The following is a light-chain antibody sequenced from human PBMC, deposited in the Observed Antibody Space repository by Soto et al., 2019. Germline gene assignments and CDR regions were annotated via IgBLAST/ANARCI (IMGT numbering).Light chain of an antibody. V-gene: IGLV2-23*01. Sequence: QSVLTQPASVSGSPGQSITIFCTGTSSDVGNYNLVSWYQQHPGKAPKLMIYADNERPSGISNRFSGSKSGNTASLTISGLQAEDEADYYCCSFSGSTTPVVFGGGTKVTVL. CDR2: ADN. J-gene: IGLJ2*01. CDR1: SSDVGNYNL. CDR3: CSFSGSTTPVV.